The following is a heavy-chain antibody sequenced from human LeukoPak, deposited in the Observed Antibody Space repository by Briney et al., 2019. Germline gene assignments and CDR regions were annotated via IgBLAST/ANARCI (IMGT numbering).Heavy chain of an antibody. CDR1: GFTFSNYG. Sequence: PGGSLRLSCVASGFTFSNYGMSWVRQTPGKGLEWVSGISGSGGSTYYADSVKGRFTISRDNSKNTLFLQMNSLRAEDTAVYYCAKDLDPITMVRGVIITSPLTYFGSDYWGQGTLVTVSS. V-gene: IGHV3-23*01. D-gene: IGHD3-10*01. CDR2: ISGSGGST. CDR3: AKDLDPITMVRGVIITSPLTYFGSDY. J-gene: IGHJ4*02.